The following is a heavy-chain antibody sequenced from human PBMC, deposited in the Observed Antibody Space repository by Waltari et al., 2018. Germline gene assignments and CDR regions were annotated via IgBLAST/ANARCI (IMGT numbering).Heavy chain of an antibody. CDR2: INAGNGNT. Sequence: QVQLVQSGAEVKKPGASVKVSCKASGYTFTSYAMHWVRQAPGQRLEWMGWINAGNGNTKYSQKFQGRVTITRDTSASTAYMELSSLRSEDTAVYYCARLDRILKTGYYYGMDVWGQGTTVTVSS. D-gene: IGHD3-3*01. CDR1: GYTFTSYA. J-gene: IGHJ6*02. CDR3: ARLDRILKTGYYYGMDV. V-gene: IGHV1-3*01.